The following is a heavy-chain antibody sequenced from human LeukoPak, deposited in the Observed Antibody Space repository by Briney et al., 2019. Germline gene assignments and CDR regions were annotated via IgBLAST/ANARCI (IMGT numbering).Heavy chain of an antibody. CDR1: GGTFSSYA. Sequence: ASGKVSCKASGGTFSSYAISWVRQAPGQGLEWMGGLIPIFGTAKYAQKFQGRVTITADESTSTAYMELSSLRSEGTAVYYCARVVEELGIYFFDYWGQGTLVTVCS. V-gene: IGHV1-69*13. CDR2: LIPIFGTA. D-gene: IGHD1-26*01. J-gene: IGHJ4*02. CDR3: ARVVEELGIYFFDY.